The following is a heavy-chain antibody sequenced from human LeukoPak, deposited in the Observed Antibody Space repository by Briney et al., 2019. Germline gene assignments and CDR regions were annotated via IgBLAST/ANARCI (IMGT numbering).Heavy chain of an antibody. D-gene: IGHD4-17*01. Sequence: GGSLRLSCAASGFTFSSYWMSWVRQAPGKGLEWVANIKQDGSEKYYVDSVKGRFTIFRDNAKNSLYLQMKSLRAEDTAVYYCCGYGDYGGGDYWGQGTLVTVSS. J-gene: IGHJ4*02. CDR1: GFTFSSYW. V-gene: IGHV3-7*01. CDR2: IKQDGSEK. CDR3: CGYGDYGGGDY.